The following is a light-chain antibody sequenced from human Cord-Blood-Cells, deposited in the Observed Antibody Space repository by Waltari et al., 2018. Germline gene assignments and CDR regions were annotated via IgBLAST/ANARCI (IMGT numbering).Light chain of an antibody. V-gene: IGLV2-8*01. CDR1: SSDVGGYNY. CDR3: SSHAGNNIAV. Sequence: QSAVTQPPSAAGSPGQSVTISCNGTSSDVGGYNYVSWYQQHPGKARKLMIYEVSQRPSAVPERFSGSKCGNTDPLTVSGIQSEAEVDHSCSSHAGNNIAVFCGGTKRSVL. J-gene: IGLJ2*01. CDR2: EVS.